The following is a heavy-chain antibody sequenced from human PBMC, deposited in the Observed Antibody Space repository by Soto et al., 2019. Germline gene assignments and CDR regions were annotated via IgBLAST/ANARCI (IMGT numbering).Heavy chain of an antibody. CDR1: GFTFRSYW. CDR3: ARDEGATVANTWFAS. V-gene: IGHV3-7*03. CDR2: IRPDGSEK. Sequence: EVQVVESGGGLVQPGGSLRVSCVGSGFTFRSYWMSWVRQAPGKGLEWVANIRPDGSEKYYVDSVKGRFTISRDNAKKSLYLQMSSLRAEDTAVYYCARDEGATVANTWFASWGPGALVNVSS. D-gene: IGHD4-17*01. J-gene: IGHJ5*01.